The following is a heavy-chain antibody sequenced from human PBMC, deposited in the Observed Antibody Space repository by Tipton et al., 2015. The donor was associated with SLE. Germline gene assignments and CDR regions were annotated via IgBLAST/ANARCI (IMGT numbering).Heavy chain of an antibody. CDR1: GGSISSYY. Sequence: TLSLTCTVSGGSISSYYWSWIRQPPGKGLEWIGYIYYSGSTNYNPSLKSRVTMSVDTSKNQFSLKLSSVTAADTAVYYCATLAAAGDFDLWGRGTLVTVSS. J-gene: IGHJ2*01. CDR3: ATLAAAGDFDL. V-gene: IGHV4-59*07. D-gene: IGHD6-13*01. CDR2: IYYSGST.